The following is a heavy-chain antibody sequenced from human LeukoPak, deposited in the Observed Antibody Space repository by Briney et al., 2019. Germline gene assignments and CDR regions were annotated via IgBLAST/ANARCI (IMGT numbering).Heavy chain of an antibody. V-gene: IGHV3-21*01. Sequence: GGSLRLSCAASGFTLSSYSMNWVRQAPGKGLEWVSSISSSSSYIYYADSVEGRFTISRDNAKNSLYLQMNSLRAEDTAVYYCARDVDIVATIVADYWGQGTLVTVSP. CDR1: GFTLSSYS. CDR3: ARDVDIVATIVADY. J-gene: IGHJ4*02. CDR2: ISSSSSYI. D-gene: IGHD5-12*01.